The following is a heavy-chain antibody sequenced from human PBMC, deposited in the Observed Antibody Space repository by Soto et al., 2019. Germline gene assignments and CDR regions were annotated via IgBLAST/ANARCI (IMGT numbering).Heavy chain of an antibody. CDR3: ARDMRGHVRRGGGYYGY. CDR1: GFTFTTFP. CDR2: ISYDGRNK. Sequence: QVQLVESGGGVVQPGRSLRLSCAASGFTFTTFPMHWVRQAPGKGLEWVSLISYDGRNKSYADSVRGRFIISRDNSKNTLYLLMNSLRPEDTAVYYCARDMRGHVRRGGGYYGYWGQGILVTVSS. J-gene: IGHJ4*02. D-gene: IGHD3-22*01. V-gene: IGHV3-30*04.